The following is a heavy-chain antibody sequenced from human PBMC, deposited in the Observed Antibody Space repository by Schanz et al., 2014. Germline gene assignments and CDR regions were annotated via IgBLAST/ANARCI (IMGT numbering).Heavy chain of an antibody. Sequence: QVQLVQSGAEVKKPGSSVKVSCKASGGTFSSFGINWVRQAPGQGLEWMGRIIPSLGLAKYEQKFQDKVTITADKSTSTAYMELSSLRSEDTAMYYCARGYGDSPTDFWGQGTLVTVSS. D-gene: IGHD4-17*01. CDR2: IIPSLGLA. CDR3: ARGYGDSPTDF. CDR1: GGTFSSFG. V-gene: IGHV1-69*04. J-gene: IGHJ4*02.